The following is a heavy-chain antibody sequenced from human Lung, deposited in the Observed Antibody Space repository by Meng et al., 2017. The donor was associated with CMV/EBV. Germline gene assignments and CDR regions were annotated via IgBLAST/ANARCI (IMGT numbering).Heavy chain of an antibody. CDR3: ARTPRGYSYGYSAYYVDY. V-gene: IGHV3-48*03. CDR2: INDATNNK. CDR1: GFXFSLFA. D-gene: IGHD5-18*01. J-gene: IGHJ4*02. Sequence: GGSXRLXCAAFGFXFSLFALNWFPQAPGKGLEWISYINDATNNKYYADSVKGRFTISRDNAQNSLYLQMSSLRADETAVYFCARTPRGYSYGYSAYYVDYXGQGXLVTVSS.